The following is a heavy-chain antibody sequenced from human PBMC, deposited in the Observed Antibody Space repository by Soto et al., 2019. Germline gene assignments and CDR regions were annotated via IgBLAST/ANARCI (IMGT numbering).Heavy chain of an antibody. V-gene: IGHV3-23*01. CDR3: ANFISLLYFDL. Sequence: EVQLLESGGGLVQPGGSLRLSCAASGFTFSSYAMSWVRQAPGKGLEWVSAITGSGGSTYYADSVRGRFTISRDNSKITLYLQMTSLRAEDTAVYYGANFISLLYFDLWGRGTLVTVSS. CDR1: GFTFSSYA. CDR2: ITGSGGST. D-gene: IGHD3-16*02. J-gene: IGHJ2*01.